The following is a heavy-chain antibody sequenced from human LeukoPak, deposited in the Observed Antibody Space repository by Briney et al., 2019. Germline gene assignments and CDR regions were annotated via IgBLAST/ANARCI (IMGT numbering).Heavy chain of an antibody. J-gene: IGHJ6*02. CDR1: GFTFSSYW. Sequence: GGSLRLSCAASGFTFSSYWMNWARQAPGKGLEWVASINHNGNVNYYVESVKGRFTISRDNAKNSLYLQMSNLRAEETAVYFCARGGGLYVWGQGATVTVSS. CDR2: INHNGNVN. CDR3: ARGGGLYV. V-gene: IGHV3-7*04.